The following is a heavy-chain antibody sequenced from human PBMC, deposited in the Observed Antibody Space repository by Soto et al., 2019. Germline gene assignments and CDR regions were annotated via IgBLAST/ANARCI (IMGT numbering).Heavy chain of an antibody. D-gene: IGHD1-26*01. CDR3: ASGKGVEGSHYLDN. Sequence: GGSLRLSCAASGFTFSSYAMSWVRQAPGKGLEWVSAISGSGGSTYYADSVKGRLTISRDNSKNTLYLQMTSLRAEDTAGYYCASGKGVEGSHYLDNWGQGTLVTVSS. V-gene: IGHV3-23*01. CDR2: ISGSGGST. J-gene: IGHJ4*02. CDR1: GFTFSSYA.